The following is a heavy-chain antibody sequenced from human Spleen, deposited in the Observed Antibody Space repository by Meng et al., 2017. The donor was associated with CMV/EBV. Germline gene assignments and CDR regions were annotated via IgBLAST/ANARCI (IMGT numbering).Heavy chain of an antibody. Sequence: RQLQESGPGLVKPSETLSLTCTVSGGSISSSSYYWGWIRQPPGKGLEWIGSIYYSGSTYYNPSLKSRVTISVDTSKNQFSLKMSSVTAADTAVYYCARVGATFDYWGQGTLVTVSS. D-gene: IGHD1-26*01. CDR1: GGSISSSSYY. J-gene: IGHJ4*02. CDR2: IYYSGST. V-gene: IGHV4-39*07. CDR3: ARVGATFDY.